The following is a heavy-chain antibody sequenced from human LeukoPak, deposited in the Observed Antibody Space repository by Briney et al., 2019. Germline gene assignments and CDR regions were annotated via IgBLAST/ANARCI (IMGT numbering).Heavy chain of an antibody. D-gene: IGHD6-13*01. J-gene: IGHJ6*03. CDR1: GFTFSNYE. CDR3: AKDATPALGTVYMDV. V-gene: IGHV3-48*03. Sequence: GGSLRLSCAASGFTFSNYEMNWVRQAPGKGLEWISHISNFGDIIHYADSVEGRFTISRDNDKNSIYLQMNSLRAEDTAVYYCAKDATPALGTVYMDVWGKGTTVTISS. CDR2: ISNFGDII.